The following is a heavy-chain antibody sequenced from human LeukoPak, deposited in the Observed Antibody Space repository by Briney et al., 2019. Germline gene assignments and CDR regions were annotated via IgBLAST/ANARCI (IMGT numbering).Heavy chain of an antibody. Sequence: GRSLRLSCVASGFTLTTYEMIWVRQAPGKGLEWVSYITSISSNKYYADSVEGRFTISRDNAKNSLYLQMNSLRAEDTAVYYCATDCSSSSCLQSDHWGQGTLVTVSS. CDR3: ATDCSSSSCLQSDH. J-gene: IGHJ4*02. CDR2: ITSISSNK. D-gene: IGHD2-2*01. V-gene: IGHV3-48*03. CDR1: GFTLTTYE.